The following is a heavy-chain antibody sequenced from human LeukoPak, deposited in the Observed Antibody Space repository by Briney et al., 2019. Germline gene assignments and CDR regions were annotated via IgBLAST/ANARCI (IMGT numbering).Heavy chain of an antibody. V-gene: IGHV3-74*01. CDR2: INTDGSST. CDR1: GFIFSSYW. Sequence: GGSLRLSCAASGFIFSSYWMHWVRQAPGKGLVWVSRINTDGSSTSYADSVKGRFTISRDNAKNTLYLQMNSLRAEDTAVYYCARDQTYGDYWYFDLWGRGTLVTVSS. CDR3: ARDQTYGDYWYFDL. J-gene: IGHJ2*01. D-gene: IGHD4-17*01.